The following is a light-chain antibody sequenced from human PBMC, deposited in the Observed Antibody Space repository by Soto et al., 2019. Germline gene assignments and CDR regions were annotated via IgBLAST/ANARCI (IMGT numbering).Light chain of an antibody. Sequence: EIVLTQSPGTLSLSPGERATLSCRASQSVNSYLAWYQQKPGQAPRLLIYGASSRATGIPDRFSGSGSGADFTLTISRLEPEEFAVYYWHQYDSSPRTFGQGTKVEIK. CDR1: QSVNSY. CDR2: GAS. CDR3: HQYDSSPRT. V-gene: IGKV3-20*01. J-gene: IGKJ1*01.